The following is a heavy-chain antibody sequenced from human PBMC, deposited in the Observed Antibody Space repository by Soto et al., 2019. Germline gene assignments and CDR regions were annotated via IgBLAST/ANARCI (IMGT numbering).Heavy chain of an antibody. D-gene: IGHD3-22*01. J-gene: IGHJ5*02. CDR1: GYSFASYW. CDR3: ARHKAFYYDSSGA. V-gene: IGHV5-10-1*01. CDR2: IDPSDSYA. Sequence: PGESLEISGEGSGYSFASYWISWVRQMPAKGLEWMGRIDPSDSYANYSPSLQGHVTFSADKSISTAYLQWSSLRASDTAMYYCARHKAFYYDSSGAWGQGTMVTVSS.